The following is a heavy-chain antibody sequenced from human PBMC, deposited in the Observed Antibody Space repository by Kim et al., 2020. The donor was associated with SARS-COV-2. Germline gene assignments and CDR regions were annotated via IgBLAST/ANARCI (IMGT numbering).Heavy chain of an antibody. D-gene: IGHD6-13*01. CDR3: ARHGQEQQLDP. Sequence: SETLSLTCTVSGGSISSSSYYWGWIRQPPGKGLEWIGSIYYSGSTYYNPSLKSRVTISVDTSKNQFSLKLSSVTAADTAVYYCARHGQEQQLDPWGQEPWSPSPQ. J-gene: IGHJ5*02. CDR1: GGSISSSSYY. V-gene: IGHV4-39*01. CDR2: IYYSGST.